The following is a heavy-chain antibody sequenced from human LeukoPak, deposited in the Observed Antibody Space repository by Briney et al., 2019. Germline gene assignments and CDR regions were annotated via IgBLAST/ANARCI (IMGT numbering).Heavy chain of an antibody. Sequence: SETLSLTCTVSGGSINPYYWIWIRQSPGTGLEWIGYIYYSGITDYNPSLKSRVTFSIDTSKKQFSLNLTPVTAADTAIYFCARGGSHYYYYMDVWGKGTRVTVSS. CDR2: IYYSGIT. V-gene: IGHV4-59*01. D-gene: IGHD1-26*01. CDR3: ARGGSHYYYYMDV. J-gene: IGHJ6*03. CDR1: GGSINPYY.